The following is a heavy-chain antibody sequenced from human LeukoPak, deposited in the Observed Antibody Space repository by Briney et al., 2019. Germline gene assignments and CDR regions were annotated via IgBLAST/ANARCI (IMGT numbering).Heavy chain of an antibody. CDR3: ATLTQSL. CDR2: INPHSGGT. Sequence: GAPVKVSCKASGYTFTGYYIQWVRQAPGQGLEWMGWINPHSGGTNYAQEFQGRVTMTRDTSISTAYLELSSLRPDDTAVYYCATLTQSLWGQGTLVTVSS. J-gene: IGHJ4*02. D-gene: IGHD1-14*01. CDR1: GYTFTGYY. V-gene: IGHV1-2*02.